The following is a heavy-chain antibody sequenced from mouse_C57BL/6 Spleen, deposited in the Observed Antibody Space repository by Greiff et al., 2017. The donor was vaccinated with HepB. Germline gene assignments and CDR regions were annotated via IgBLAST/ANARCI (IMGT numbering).Heavy chain of an antibody. CDR1: GYTFTSYW. D-gene: IGHD1-1*01. CDR2: IDPSDSYT. V-gene: IGHV1-50*01. Sequence: VQLQQPGAELVKPGASVKLSCKASGYTFTSYWMQWVKQRPGQGLEWIGEIDPSDSYTNYNQKFKGKATLTVDTSSSTAYMQLSSLTSEDSAVYCCARADDYGSSPYFDYWGQGTTLTVSS. CDR3: ARADDYGSSPYFDY. J-gene: IGHJ2*01.